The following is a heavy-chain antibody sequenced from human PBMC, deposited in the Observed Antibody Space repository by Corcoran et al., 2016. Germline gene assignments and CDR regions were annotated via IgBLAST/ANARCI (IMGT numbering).Heavy chain of an antibody. V-gene: IGHV2-70*04. CDR1: GFSLSTSGMR. CDR3: ARMSSYDAFDI. Sequence: QVTLKESGPALVKPTQTLTLTCTFPGFSLSTSGMRVSWIRQPPGKALEWLARIDWDDDKFYSTSLKTRLTISKDTSKNQVVLTMTNMDPVDTATYYCARMSSYDAFDIWGQGTMVTVSS. CDR2: IDWDDDK. J-gene: IGHJ3*02.